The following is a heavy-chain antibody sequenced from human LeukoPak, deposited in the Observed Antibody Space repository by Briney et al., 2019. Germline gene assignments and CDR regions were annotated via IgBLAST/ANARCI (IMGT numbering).Heavy chain of an antibody. D-gene: IGHD5-18*01. Sequence: GASLRLSCAASGFTFSSYAMSWVRQAPGKGLEWVSSISISSSYIYYADSVKGRFTISRDNAKNSLYLQMNSLRAEDTAVYYCARSADPGMVLNWFDPWGQGTLVTVSS. CDR2: ISISSSYI. V-gene: IGHV3-21*01. CDR3: ARSADPGMVLNWFDP. J-gene: IGHJ5*02. CDR1: GFTFSSYA.